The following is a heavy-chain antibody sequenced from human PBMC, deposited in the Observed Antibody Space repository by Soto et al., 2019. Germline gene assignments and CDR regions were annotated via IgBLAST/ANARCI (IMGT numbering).Heavy chain of an antibody. CDR3: ARFGAAAGIIDY. CDR1: GGSISSGGYY. CDR2: IYYSGST. J-gene: IGHJ4*02. V-gene: IGHV4-31*03. Sequence: PSETLSLTCTVSGGSISSGGYYWSWIRQHPGKGLEWIGYIYYSGSTYYNPSLKSRVTISVDTSKNQFSLKLSSMTAADTAVYYCARFGAAAGIIDYWGQGTLVTV. D-gene: IGHD6-13*01.